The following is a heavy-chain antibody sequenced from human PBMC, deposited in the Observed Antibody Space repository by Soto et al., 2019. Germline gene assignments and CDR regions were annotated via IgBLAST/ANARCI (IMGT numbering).Heavy chain of an antibody. D-gene: IGHD3-10*01. CDR3: ARDYGSGSPWYYYYGMDV. CDR1: GDSFTSYY. CDR2: INPSGGST. V-gene: IGHV1-46*01. J-gene: IGHJ6*02. Sequence: ASVKVPCKACGDSFTSYYMHWVRQAPGQGLEWMGIINPSGGSTNYAQKLQGRVTMTTDTSTSTAYMELRSLRSDDTAVYYCARDYGSGSPWYYYYGMDVWGQGTTVTVSS.